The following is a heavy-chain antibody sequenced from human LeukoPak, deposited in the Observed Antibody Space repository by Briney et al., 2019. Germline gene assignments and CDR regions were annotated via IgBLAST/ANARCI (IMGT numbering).Heavy chain of an antibody. CDR3: ARPLGRGKDY. CDR2: IRYDGSNK. D-gene: IGHD4-23*01. J-gene: IGHJ4*02. Sequence: GGSLRLSYAASGFTFSSYGMHWVRQAPGKGLEWVAFIRYDGSNKYYADSVKGRFTISRDDAKNSLYLQMNSLRVEDTAVYYCARPLGRGKDYWGQGTLVTVSS. CDR1: GFTFSSYG. V-gene: IGHV3-30*02.